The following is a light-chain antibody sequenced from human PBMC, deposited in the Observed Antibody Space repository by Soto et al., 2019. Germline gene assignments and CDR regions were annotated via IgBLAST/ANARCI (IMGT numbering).Light chain of an antibody. V-gene: IGLV1-40*01. CDR1: SSDIGAGSE. J-gene: IGLJ1*01. CDR2: GST. Sequence: QSVLTQPPSLSGAPGQRVTISCTGSSSDIGAGSEVHWYQQLPGTAPKLLIFGSTNRPSGVPDRFSGSKSATSASLAIIGLQAEDEADYYCQSYDNSLSAYVFGTGTKLTVL. CDR3: QSYDNSLSAYV.